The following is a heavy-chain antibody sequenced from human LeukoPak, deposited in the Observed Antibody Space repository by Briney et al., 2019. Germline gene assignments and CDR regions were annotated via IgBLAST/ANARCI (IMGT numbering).Heavy chain of an antibody. J-gene: IGHJ6*02. CDR2: IKSKTHSGAT. Sequence: GGSLRLSCAASGFTFTNAWMSWVRQAPGKGLEWVGRIKSKTHSGATDYAAPVKGRFTISRDNSKNTLYLQMNSLRAEDTAVYYCAKDDLGYHRGMDVWGQGTTVTVSS. V-gene: IGHV3-15*01. CDR1: GFTFTNAW. CDR3: AKDDLGYHRGMDV. D-gene: IGHD2-2*01.